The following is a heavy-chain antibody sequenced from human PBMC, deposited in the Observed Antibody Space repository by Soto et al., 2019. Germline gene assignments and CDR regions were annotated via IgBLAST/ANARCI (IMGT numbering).Heavy chain of an antibody. D-gene: IGHD2-15*01. CDR1: GYTXTSYG. CDR3: ARDICSGGRCYWLN. CDR2: ISAYNCNT. Sequence: SXKVFFTASGYTXTSYGSGLVRQAPGQGLEWMGWISAYNCNTNYAQKLQGRVTMTTDTSTSTAYMELRSLRPDDTAVYYCARDICSGGRCYWLNWGQGTLGTVS. V-gene: IGHV1-18*01. J-gene: IGHJ4*02.